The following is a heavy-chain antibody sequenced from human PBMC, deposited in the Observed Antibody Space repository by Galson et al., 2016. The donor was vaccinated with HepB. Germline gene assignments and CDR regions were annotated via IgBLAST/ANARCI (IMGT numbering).Heavy chain of an antibody. CDR1: GFSISTSGMA. CDR3: AHYRSGWFSVGPDAFDV. Sequence: PALVKPTQTLTLTCDVSGFSISTSGMAVAWIRQPPGEALEWFALIYWDDDKRYRPSLKNRTTMTRDTSKNQVVPTMTDMDPTDTATYYCAHYRSGWFSVGPDAFDVWGRGTRVTVSS. D-gene: IGHD6-25*01. V-gene: IGHV2-5*02. CDR2: IYWDDDK. J-gene: IGHJ3*01.